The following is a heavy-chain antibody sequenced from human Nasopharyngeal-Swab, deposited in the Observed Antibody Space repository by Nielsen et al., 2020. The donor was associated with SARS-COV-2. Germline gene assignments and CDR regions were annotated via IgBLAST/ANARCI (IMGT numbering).Heavy chain of an antibody. CDR1: GFTFNNYN. CDR2: ISSSSSYI. J-gene: IGHJ6*02. D-gene: IGHD3-3*01. V-gene: IGHV3-21*01. Sequence: GSLRLSCAASGFTFNNYNFNWVRQAPGKGLEWVSSISSSSSYIYYADSVKGRCTISRDNAKNSLYLQMNSLRAEDTAVYYCARDGLDYDFWSAYFMDVWGQGTTVTVSS. CDR3: ARDGLDYDFWSAYFMDV.